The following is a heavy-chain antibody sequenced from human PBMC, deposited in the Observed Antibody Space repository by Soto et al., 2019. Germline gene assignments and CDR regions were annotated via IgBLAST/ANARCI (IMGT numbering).Heavy chain of an antibody. CDR1: GYTFTGYY. CDR2: INPNSGGT. Sequence: QVQLVQSGAEVKKPGASVKVSCKASGYTFTGYYMHWVRQAPGQGLEWMGWINPNSGGTNYAQKFQGWVTMTRDTSSSTAYMELSRLRSDDTAVYYCARDGSGYDVAYYYYYGMDVWGQGTTVTVS. CDR3: ARDGSGYDVAYYYYYGMDV. V-gene: IGHV1-2*04. J-gene: IGHJ6*02. D-gene: IGHD5-12*01.